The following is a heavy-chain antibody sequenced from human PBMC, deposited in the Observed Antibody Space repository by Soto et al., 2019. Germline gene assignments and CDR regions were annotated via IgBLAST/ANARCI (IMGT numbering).Heavy chain of an antibody. V-gene: IGHV1-3*01. CDR2: INGGNGNT. CDR3: ARVSGWYHLDY. Sequence: GASVKVSCKASGYTFTSYAMRWVRQAPGQRLEWMGWINGGNGNTKYSQKFQGRVTITRDTSASTAYMELSSLRSEDTAVYYCARVSGWYHLDYWGQGTLVTVSS. D-gene: IGHD6-19*01. J-gene: IGHJ4*02. CDR1: GYTFTSYA.